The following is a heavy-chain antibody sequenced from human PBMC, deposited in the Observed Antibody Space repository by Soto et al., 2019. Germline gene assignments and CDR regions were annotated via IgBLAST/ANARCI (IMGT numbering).Heavy chain of an antibody. CDR1: GVSISSSSW. CDR3: AGGFGSGHYDY. CDR2: IYHSGST. J-gene: IGHJ4*02. D-gene: IGHD3-10*01. V-gene: IGHV4-4*02. Sequence: SETLSLTCDVFGVSISSSSWWSWVRQPPGKGLEWVGEIYHSGSTNYNPSLKSRLTISVDKSKNQISLRLTSVTAADTAIYYCAGGFGSGHYDYWGQGSLVTVSS.